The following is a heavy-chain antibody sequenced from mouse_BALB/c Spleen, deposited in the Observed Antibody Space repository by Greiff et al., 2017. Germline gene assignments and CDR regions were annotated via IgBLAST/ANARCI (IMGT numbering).Heavy chain of an antibody. D-gene: IGHD2-2*01. CDR1: GYAFTNYL. CDR2: INPGSGGT. J-gene: IGHJ3*01. CDR3: ARGGYDWAY. V-gene: IGHV1-54*01. Sequence: QIQLQQSGAELVRPGTSVKVSCKASGYAFTNYLIEWVKQRPGQGLEWIGVINPGSGGTNYNEKFKGKATLTADKSSSTAYMQLSSLTSDDSEVYFCARGGYDWAYWGQGTLVTVSA.